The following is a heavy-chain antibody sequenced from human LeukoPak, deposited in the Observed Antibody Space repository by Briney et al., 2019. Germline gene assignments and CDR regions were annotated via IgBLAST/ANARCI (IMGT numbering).Heavy chain of an antibody. CDR2: INHSGST. CDR3: ARGSEAVADFDY. D-gene: IGHD6-19*01. V-gene: IGHV4-34*01. J-gene: IGHJ4*02. Sequence: SETLSLTCAVYGGSFSVYYWSWIRQPPGKGLEWIGEINHSGSTNYNPSLKSRVTISVDTSKNQFSLKLSSVTAADTAVYYCARGSEAVADFDYWGQGTLVTVSS. CDR1: GGSFSVYY.